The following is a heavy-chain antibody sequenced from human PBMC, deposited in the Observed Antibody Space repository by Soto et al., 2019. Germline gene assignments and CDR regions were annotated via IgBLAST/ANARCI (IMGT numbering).Heavy chain of an antibody. D-gene: IGHD6-19*01. CDR3: AKDRVAWQWLLRVQLDY. V-gene: IGHV3-23*01. CDR1: RFTFSSYA. Sequence: EVQLLESGGGLGPPGGSLRLSCAASRFTFSSYAMSWVRQAPGKGLAWISAISGSGGSTYYADSVTGRFTISRDNSKNTLYLRMNSKRAEDTAVYYCAKDRVAWQWLLRVQLDYLGQGALVTGSS. J-gene: IGHJ4*02. CDR2: ISGSGGST.